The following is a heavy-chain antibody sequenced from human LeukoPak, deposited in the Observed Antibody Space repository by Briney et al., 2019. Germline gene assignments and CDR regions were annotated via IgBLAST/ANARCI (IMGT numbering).Heavy chain of an antibody. CDR1: GFTFSSYG. V-gene: IGHV3-30*02. Sequence: PGGSLRLSCAAPGFTFSSYGMHWVRQAPGKGLEWVAFIRYDGSNKYYADSVKGRFTISRDNSKNTLYLQMNTLIADDTAVYYCARGGVGATTYVWFDPWGQGTLVTVSS. CDR3: ARGGVGATTYVWFDP. J-gene: IGHJ5*02. CDR2: IRYDGSNK. D-gene: IGHD1-26*01.